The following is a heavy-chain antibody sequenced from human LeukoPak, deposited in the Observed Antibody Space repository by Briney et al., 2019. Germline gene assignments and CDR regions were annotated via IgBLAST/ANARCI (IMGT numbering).Heavy chain of an antibody. Sequence: GESLKISCKGSGYTFTSYWIGWVRQMPGKGLEWMGIIYPGDSETRYSPSFESQVTISADKSISTTYLQWSSLKASDTAMYYCATSRRSGWYFDYWGQGTLVTVSS. D-gene: IGHD6-19*01. J-gene: IGHJ4*02. CDR2: IYPGDSET. V-gene: IGHV5-51*01. CDR1: GYTFTSYW. CDR3: ATSRRSGWYFDY.